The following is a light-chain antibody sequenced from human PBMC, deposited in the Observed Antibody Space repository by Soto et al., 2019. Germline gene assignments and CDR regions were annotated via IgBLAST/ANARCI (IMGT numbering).Light chain of an antibody. CDR1: SSNIGAGYD. CDR3: QSFDTSLSGFVV. CDR2: DNN. J-gene: IGLJ2*01. Sequence: VVTQPPSMSGAPGQRVTISCTGSSSNIGAGYDVHWYQQHPGTAPKLLIFDNNNRPSGVPDRFSGSKSDTSASLAITGLQAEDEADYYCQSFDTSLSGFVVFGGGTKLTVL. V-gene: IGLV1-40*01.